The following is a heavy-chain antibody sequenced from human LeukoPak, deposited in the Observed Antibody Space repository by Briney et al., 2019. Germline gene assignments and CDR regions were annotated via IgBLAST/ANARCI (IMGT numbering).Heavy chain of an antibody. CDR3: ARGRVSAV. CDR1: GGSISSSSYY. J-gene: IGHJ4*02. CDR2: IYTSGST. V-gene: IGHV4-61*02. Sequence: PSETLSLTCTVSGGSISSSSYYWGWIRQPPGKGLEWIGRIYTSGSTNYNPSLKSRVTISVDTSKNQFSLKLSSVTAADTAVYYCARGRVSAVWGQGTLVTVSS.